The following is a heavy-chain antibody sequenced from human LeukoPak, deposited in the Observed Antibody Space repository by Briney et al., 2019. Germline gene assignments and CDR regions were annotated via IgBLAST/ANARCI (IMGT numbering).Heavy chain of an antibody. D-gene: IGHD1-26*01. Sequence: PGGSLRLSCAASGFTFSSYWMHWVRQAPGKGLAWVSRINSDGSSTSYADSVKGRFTISRDNAKNTLYLQMNSLRAEDTAVYYCARDLGVGAMDPFDYWGQGTLVTVSS. V-gene: IGHV3-74*01. CDR1: GFTFSSYW. CDR2: INSDGSST. J-gene: IGHJ4*02. CDR3: ARDLGVGAMDPFDY.